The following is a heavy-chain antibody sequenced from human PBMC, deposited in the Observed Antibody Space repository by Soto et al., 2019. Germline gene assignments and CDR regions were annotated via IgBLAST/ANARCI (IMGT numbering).Heavy chain of an antibody. CDR3: ASSVVGYCSGGSCYSGSEYFQH. CDR1: GFTFSSYW. Sequence: EVQLVESGGGLVQPGGSLRLSCAASGFTFSSYWMSWVRQAPGKGLEWVANIKQDGSEKYYVDSVKGRFTISRDNAKNSLYLQMNSLRAEVTAVYYCASSVVGYCSGGSCYSGSEYFQHWGQGTLVTVSS. D-gene: IGHD2-15*01. J-gene: IGHJ1*01. V-gene: IGHV3-7*01. CDR2: IKQDGSEK.